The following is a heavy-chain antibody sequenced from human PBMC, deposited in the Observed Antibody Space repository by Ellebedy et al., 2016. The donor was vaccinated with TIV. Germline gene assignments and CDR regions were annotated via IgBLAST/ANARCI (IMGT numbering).Heavy chain of an antibody. CDR2: ISAYNGNT. V-gene: IGHV1-18*01. D-gene: IGHD6-19*01. CDR1: GYTFTSYG. J-gene: IGHJ4*02. Sequence: ASVKVSXXASGYTFTSYGISWVRQAPGQGLEWMGWISAYNGNTNYVQKFQGRVTMTTGTSTSTAYMELRSLRSDDTAVYFCARDNAYSSGYYPDYWGQGTLVTVSS. CDR3: ARDNAYSSGYYPDY.